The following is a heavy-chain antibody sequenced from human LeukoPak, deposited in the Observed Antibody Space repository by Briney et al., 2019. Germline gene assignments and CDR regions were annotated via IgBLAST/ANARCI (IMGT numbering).Heavy chain of an antibody. J-gene: IGHJ4*02. CDR1: GFTFSSYG. CDR3: ARENIAVPGTIDY. V-gene: IGHV3-33*01. CDR2: MWDDGTTK. Sequence: PGGSLRLSCAASGFTFSSYGMHWVRQAPGKGLEWVVIMWDDGTTKFYADSVKGRFTISRDNSKNTVFLQMNSLRAEDTAVYYCARENIAVPGTIDYWGQGTLVTVSS. D-gene: IGHD6-19*01.